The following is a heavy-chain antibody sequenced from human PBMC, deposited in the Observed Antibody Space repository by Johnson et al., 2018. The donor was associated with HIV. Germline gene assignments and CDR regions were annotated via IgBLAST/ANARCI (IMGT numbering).Heavy chain of an antibody. D-gene: IGHD2-15*01. V-gene: IGHV3-30-3*01. Sequence: VQLVESGGGVVQPGRSLRLYCAASGFTFSSYAMHWVRQAPGKGLEWVAIISYDGSNKYYADSVKGRFTISRDNAKSSLYLQLNSLRAEDTAVYYCARELGGRSRPCGAFDIWGQGTMVIVSS. CDR2: ISYDGSNK. J-gene: IGHJ3*02. CDR1: GFTFSSYA. CDR3: ARELGGRSRPCGAFDI.